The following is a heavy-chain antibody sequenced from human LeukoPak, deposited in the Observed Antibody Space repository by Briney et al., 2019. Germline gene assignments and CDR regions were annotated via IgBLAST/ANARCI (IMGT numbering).Heavy chain of an antibody. D-gene: IGHD1-26*01. CDR1: GGSISSSSYY. CDR2: IHLSGST. V-gene: IGHV4-61*01. CDR3: ARDLGGIYFDY. J-gene: IGHJ4*02. Sequence: SETLSLTCTVSGGSISSSSYYWSWIRQPPGKGLEWIGSIHLSGSTNYNPSLRSRVTISVDTSKNQLSLKLSSVTAADTAVYYCARDLGGIYFDYWGQGTLVTVSS.